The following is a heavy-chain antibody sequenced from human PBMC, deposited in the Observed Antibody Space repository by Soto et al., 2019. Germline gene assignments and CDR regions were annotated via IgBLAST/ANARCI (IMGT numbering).Heavy chain of an antibody. CDR1: GFTFSSYG. CDR2: ISYDGSNK. D-gene: IGHD3-10*01. Sequence: QVQLVESGGGVVQPGRSLRLSCAASGFTFSSYGMHWVRQAPGKGLEWVAVISYDGSNKYYADSVKGRFTISRDNSKNTLYLQMKSLRAEDTAVYYGAPWFGAFDYWGQEPWSPSPQ. V-gene: IGHV3-30*03. J-gene: IGHJ4*01. CDR3: APWFGAFDY.